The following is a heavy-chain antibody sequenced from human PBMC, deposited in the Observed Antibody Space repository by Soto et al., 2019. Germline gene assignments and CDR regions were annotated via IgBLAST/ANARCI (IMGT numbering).Heavy chain of an antibody. Sequence: SETLSLTCTVSGGSISSGDYYWSWIRQPPGKGLEWIGYIYYCGSTYYNPSLKSRVTISVDTSKNQFSLKLSSVTAADTAVYYCARAMGDSSGYYGGEVDYWGQGTLVTVSS. J-gene: IGHJ4*02. CDR2: IYYCGST. D-gene: IGHD3-22*01. CDR3: ARAMGDSSGYYGGEVDY. CDR1: GGSISSGDYY. V-gene: IGHV4-30-4*01.